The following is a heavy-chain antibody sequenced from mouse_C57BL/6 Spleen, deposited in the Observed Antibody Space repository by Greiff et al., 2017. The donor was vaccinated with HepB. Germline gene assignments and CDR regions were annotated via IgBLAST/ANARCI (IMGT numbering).Heavy chain of an antibody. CDR2: IYPGDGDT. CDR3: ANSGYYGSSWNAMDY. V-gene: IGHV1-80*01. D-gene: IGHD1-1*01. CDR1: GYAFSSYW. J-gene: IGHJ4*01. Sequence: VQLQQSGAELVKPGASVKISCKASGYAFSSYWMNWVKQRPGKGLEWIGQIYPGDGDTNYNGKFKGKATLTADKSSSTAYMQLSSLTSEDSAVYFGANSGYYGSSWNAMDYWGQGTSVTVSS.